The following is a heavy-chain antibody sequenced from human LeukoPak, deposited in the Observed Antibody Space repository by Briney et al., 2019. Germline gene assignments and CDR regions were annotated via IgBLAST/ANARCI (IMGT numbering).Heavy chain of an antibody. D-gene: IGHD4-17*01. CDR2: IYYSGST. V-gene: IGHV4-31*03. J-gene: IGHJ5*02. Sequence: SETLSLTCTVSGGSISSGGYYWSWIRQHPGKGLEWIGYIYYSGSTYYNPSLKSRVTISVDTSKNQCSLKLSSVTAADTAVYYCAVLYGDYGSGDWFDPWGQGTLVTVSS. CDR3: AVLYGDYGSGDWFDP. CDR1: GGSISSGGYY.